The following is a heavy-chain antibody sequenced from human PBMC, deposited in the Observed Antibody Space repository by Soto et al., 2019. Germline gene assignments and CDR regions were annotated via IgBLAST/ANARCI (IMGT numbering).Heavy chain of an antibody. V-gene: IGHV3-23*01. J-gene: IGHJ6*02. CDR2: ITGTGGNT. CDR1: GFPLSTYG. CDR3: ARIRGYWYGLDV. Sequence: EVQLLESGGGLVQPGGSLRLSCAASGFPLSTYGMTWVRQAPGKGLEWVSAITGTGGNTYYVDSVKGRFTSSRDNSKNMLYLQMNSLRVEDTAVYYCARIRGYWYGLDVWGQGTTFTVSS.